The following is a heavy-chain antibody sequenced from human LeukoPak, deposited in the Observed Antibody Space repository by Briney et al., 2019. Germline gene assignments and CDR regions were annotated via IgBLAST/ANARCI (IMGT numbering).Heavy chain of an antibody. CDR1: SGSISSSSYY. CDR2: IYHSGST. D-gene: IGHD2-15*01. Sequence: SETLSLTCTVSSGSISSSSYYWGWIRQPPGKGLEWIGSIYHSGSTYYNPSLKSRVTISVDTSKNQFSLKLSSVTAADTAVYYCARKNVVVVAATLPNYFDYWGQGTLVTVSS. V-gene: IGHV4-39*07. CDR3: ARKNVVVVAATLPNYFDY. J-gene: IGHJ4*02.